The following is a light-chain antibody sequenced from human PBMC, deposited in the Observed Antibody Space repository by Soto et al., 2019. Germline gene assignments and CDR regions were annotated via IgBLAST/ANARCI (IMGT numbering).Light chain of an antibody. CDR2: EVT. V-gene: IGLV2-8*01. J-gene: IGLJ3*02. Sequence: QSALTQPPSASGSPGQSVTLSCPGIRSDVGGYNYVSWYPQYPGRAPKLMISEVTKRPSGVPDRFSGSKSGNTASLTVSGLQAEDEADYYGSSYAASNNFDFVFGGGTKLTVL. CDR1: RSDVGGYNY. CDR3: SSYAASNNFDFV.